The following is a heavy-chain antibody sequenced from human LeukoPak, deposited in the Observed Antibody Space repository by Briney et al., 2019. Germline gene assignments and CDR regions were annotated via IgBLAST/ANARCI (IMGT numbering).Heavy chain of an antibody. CDR3: ARVSYGSGSYYDDY. D-gene: IGHD3-10*01. CDR2: IKQDGSEK. V-gene: IGHV3-7*01. CDR1: GFTFSSYW. Sequence: GGSLRLSCAASGFTFSSYWMSWVRQAPGKGLEWVANIKQDGSEKYYVDSVKGRFTISRDNAKNSLYLQMNSLRAEDTAVYYCARVSYGSGSYYDDYWGQGTLVTVSS. J-gene: IGHJ4*02.